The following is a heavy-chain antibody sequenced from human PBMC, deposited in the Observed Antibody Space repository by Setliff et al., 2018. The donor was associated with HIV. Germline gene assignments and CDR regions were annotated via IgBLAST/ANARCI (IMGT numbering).Heavy chain of an antibody. CDR1: GGSLRGYY. V-gene: IGHV4-34*01. CDR2: ISHTGNI. Sequence: ETLSPTCAVYGGSLRGYYWSWVRQSPLKGLEWIGEISHTGNINYNTALSNRVTVSVDTSKNQFSLKLTSVTAADTAVYFCARLHLRVPPSIFDYWSPGTMVTVSS. J-gene: IGHJ4*02. D-gene: IGHD2-2*01. CDR3: ARLHLRVPPSIFDY.